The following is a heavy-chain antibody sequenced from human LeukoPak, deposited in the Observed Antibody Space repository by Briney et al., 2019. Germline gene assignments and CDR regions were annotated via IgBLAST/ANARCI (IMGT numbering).Heavy chain of an antibody. CDR3: ARDRWFGPRGAFDI. V-gene: IGHV1-2*02. CDR2: INPNSGGT. Sequence: ASVKVSCKASGYTFTGYYMHWVRQAPGQGLEGIGWINPNSGGTNYAQKFQGRVTMTRDTSISTAYMELSRLRSDDTAVYYCARDRWFGPRGAFDIWGQGTMVTVSS. J-gene: IGHJ3*02. D-gene: IGHD3-10*01. CDR1: GYTFTGYY.